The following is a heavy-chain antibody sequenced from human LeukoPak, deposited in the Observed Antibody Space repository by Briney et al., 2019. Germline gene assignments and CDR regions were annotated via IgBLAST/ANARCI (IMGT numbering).Heavy chain of an antibody. CDR1: GGSISIYY. CDR3: ARESSGNYYNPLGYMDV. D-gene: IGHD3-10*01. J-gene: IGHJ6*03. Sequence: ETLSLTCAVSGGSISIYYWNWIRQPAGKGLEWIGRIFTSGITNYDPSLKSRVTMSVDTSKNQFSLNLSSVTAADTAVYYCARESSGNYYNPLGYMDVWGKGTTVTVSS. V-gene: IGHV4-4*07. CDR2: IFTSGIT.